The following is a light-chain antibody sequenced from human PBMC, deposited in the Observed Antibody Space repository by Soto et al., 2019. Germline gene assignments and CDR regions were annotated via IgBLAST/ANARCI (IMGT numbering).Light chain of an antibody. CDR3: QQYGDSPLGT. CDR1: QSVSSNY. J-gene: IGKJ4*01. CDR2: GAS. Sequence: EIVLTQSPGTLSLSPGERATLSCRASQSVSSNYLAWYQQKPGQAPRLLIYGASSRATGIPDRFSGSGSGTDFTLTISGLEPEDFAVYYCQQYGDSPLGTFGGGTKVDIK. V-gene: IGKV3-20*01.